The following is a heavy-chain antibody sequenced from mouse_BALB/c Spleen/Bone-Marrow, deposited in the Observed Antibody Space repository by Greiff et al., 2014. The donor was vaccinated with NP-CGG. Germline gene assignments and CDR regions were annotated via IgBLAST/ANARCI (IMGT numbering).Heavy chain of an antibody. D-gene: IGHD3-2*01. CDR1: GYTFTDYE. CDR3: PRLDSSGYGAY. Sequence: VQLQQSGAELVRPGASVTLSCKASGYTFTDYEMHWLKQTPVHGLEWIGAIDPETGGTAYNQKFKGRATLTTDKSSSTAYMELRSLTSEDSAVYYCPRLDSSGYGAYWGQGTLVTVSA. J-gene: IGHJ3*01. CDR2: IDPETGGT. V-gene: IGHV1-15*01.